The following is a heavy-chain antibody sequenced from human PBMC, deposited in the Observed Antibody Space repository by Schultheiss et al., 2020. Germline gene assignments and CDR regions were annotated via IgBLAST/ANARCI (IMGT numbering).Heavy chain of an antibody. CDR1: GFSLDDHA. CDR2: VTWNSGTI. J-gene: IGHJ4*02. V-gene: IGHV3-9*01. CDR3: TRAGHFTAPTQLDH. Sequence: GGSLRLSCAASGFSLDDHAMHWVRQVPGKGLEWVSGVTWNSGTIDYVDSVKGRFTISRDNAKNSLYLQMNSLRPEDTALYYCTRAGHFTAPTQLDHWGQGVLVTFSS. D-gene: IGHD1-1*01.